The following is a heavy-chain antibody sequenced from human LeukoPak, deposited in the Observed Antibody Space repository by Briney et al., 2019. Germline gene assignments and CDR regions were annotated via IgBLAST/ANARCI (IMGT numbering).Heavy chain of an antibody. J-gene: IGHJ4*02. CDR1: GFTFSSYE. Sequence: GGSLRLACDTSGFTFSSYEMNWVRQAPGKGLEWISYISSRGITTFYADSVQGRFIISRDNAKNLAYLQMSSLRVEDTAFYYCARGPRQGWLLEYWGQGALVTVSS. V-gene: IGHV3-48*03. D-gene: IGHD5-24*01. CDR3: ARGPRQGWLLEY. CDR2: ISSRGITT.